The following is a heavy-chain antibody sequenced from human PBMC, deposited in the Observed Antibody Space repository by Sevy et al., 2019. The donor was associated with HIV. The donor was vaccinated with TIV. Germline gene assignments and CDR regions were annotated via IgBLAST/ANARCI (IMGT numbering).Heavy chain of an antibody. D-gene: IGHD3-3*01. CDR3: TLLYDFWTDFDY. J-gene: IGHJ4*02. CDR2: IRSKANSYAT. Sequence: WGSLRLSCAASGFTFSGSAMHWVRQASGKGLEWVGRIRSKANSYATAYAASVKGRFTISRDDSKNTAYLQMNSLKTEDTAVYYCTLLYDFWTDFDYWGQGTLVTVSS. CDR1: GFTFSGSA. V-gene: IGHV3-73*01.